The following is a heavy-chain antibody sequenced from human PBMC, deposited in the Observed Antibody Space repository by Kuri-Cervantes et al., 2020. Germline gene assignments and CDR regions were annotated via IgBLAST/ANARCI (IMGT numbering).Heavy chain of an antibody. CDR1: GFTFSSYA. CDR2: IYPGDSDT. J-gene: IGHJ4*02. V-gene: IGHV5-51*01. D-gene: IGHD3-16*02. Sequence: GGSLRLSCAASGFTFSSYAMSWVRQAPGKGLEWMGVIYPGDSDTRYSPSFQGQVTISADKSISTAYLQWSSLKASDTAMYYCARGRTYYDYVWGSYRYHYFDYWGQGTLVTVSS. CDR3: ARGRTYYDYVWGSYRYHYFDY.